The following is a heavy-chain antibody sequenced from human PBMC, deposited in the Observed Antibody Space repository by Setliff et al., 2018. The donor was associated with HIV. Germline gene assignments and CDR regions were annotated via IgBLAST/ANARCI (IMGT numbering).Heavy chain of an antibody. CDR1: GGSISSGSYY. CDR3: ARGNNGYYYDSSGYYH. V-gene: IGHV4-61*09. J-gene: IGHJ5*02. CDR2: IYTSGST. D-gene: IGHD3-22*01. Sequence: PSETLSLTCTVSGGSISSGSYYWSWIRQPAGKGLEWIGHIYTSGSTNYNPSLKSRVTILVDTSKNQFSLKLSSVTAADAAVYYCARGNNGYYYDSSGYYHWGQGTLVTVSS.